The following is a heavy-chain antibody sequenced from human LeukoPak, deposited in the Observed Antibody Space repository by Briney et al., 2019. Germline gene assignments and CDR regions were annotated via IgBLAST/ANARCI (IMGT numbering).Heavy chain of an antibody. J-gene: IGHJ4*02. CDR1: GFTFSSYA. CDR2: ISGSGGST. CDR3: ARDLIGMGYSSSGQGYFDY. D-gene: IGHD6-13*01. Sequence: PGGSLTLSCAASGFTFSSYAMSWVRQAPGKGLEWVSAISGSGGSTYYADSVKGRFTISRDNSKNTLYLQMSSLRAEDTAVYYCARDLIGMGYSSSGQGYFDYWGQGTLVTVSS. V-gene: IGHV3-23*01.